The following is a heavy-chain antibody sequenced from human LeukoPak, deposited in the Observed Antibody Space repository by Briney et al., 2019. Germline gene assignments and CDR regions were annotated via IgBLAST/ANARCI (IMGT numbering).Heavy chain of an antibody. CDR2: INQDGGEK. D-gene: IGHD3-10*01. Sequence: GGSLRLSCAASGFTFSSSWVSWIRQAPGKGLEWVANINQDGGEKYYVDSVKGRFTISRDNAKNSLYLQMNSLRAEDTAVYFCANGDNCDYWGQGTLVTVSS. CDR3: ANGDNCDY. CDR1: GFTFSSSW. V-gene: IGHV3-7*03. J-gene: IGHJ4*02.